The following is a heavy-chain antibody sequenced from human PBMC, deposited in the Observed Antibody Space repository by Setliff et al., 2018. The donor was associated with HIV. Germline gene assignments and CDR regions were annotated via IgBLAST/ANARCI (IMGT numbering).Heavy chain of an antibody. CDR3: ARIVAPGSHGPDYYMDV. D-gene: IGHD2-21*01. CDR2: VNPNRGNT. CDR1: GYIFMNND. V-gene: IGHV1-8*03. J-gene: IGHJ6*03. Sequence: ASVKVSCKASGYIFMNNDISWVRQAPGQGLEWVGWVNPNRGNTGFAQKFQGRLTITRDTSKSTVYMELSSLRSEDTGVYYCARIVAPGSHGPDYYMDVWGKGTTITVSS.